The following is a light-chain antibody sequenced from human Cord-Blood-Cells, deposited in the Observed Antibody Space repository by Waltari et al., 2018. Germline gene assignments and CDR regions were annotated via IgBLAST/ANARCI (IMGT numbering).Light chain of an antibody. V-gene: IGKV3-20*01. CDR2: GAS. CDR1: QSVSSSY. J-gene: IGKJ1*01. Sequence: EIVWTQSPGTLSLSPGERATLSCRASQSVSSSYLAWYQQKPGQAPRLLIYGASSKATGIPDRFSGRGSGTDFTLTISRLEPEDCAVYYCQQYGSSPPWTFGQGTKVEIK. CDR3: QQYGSSPPWT.